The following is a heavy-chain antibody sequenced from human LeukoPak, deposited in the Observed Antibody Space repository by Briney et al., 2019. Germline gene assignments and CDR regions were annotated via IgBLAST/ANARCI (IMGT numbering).Heavy chain of an antibody. J-gene: IGHJ4*02. CDR1: GFTFSSYS. CDR2: ISSSSSYI. V-gene: IGHV3-21*01. D-gene: IGHD3-3*01. CDR3: ARDERKDAYDFWSGYQQPFDY. Sequence: PGGSLRLSCAASGFTFSSYSMNWVRQAPGKGLEWVSSISSSSSYIYYADSVKGRFTISRDNAKNSLYLQMNSLRAEDTAVYYCARDERKDAYDFWSGYQQPFDYWCQGTLVTVSS.